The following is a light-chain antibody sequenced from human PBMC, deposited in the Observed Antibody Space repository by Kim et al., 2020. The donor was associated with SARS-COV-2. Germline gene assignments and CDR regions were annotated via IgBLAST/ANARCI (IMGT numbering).Light chain of an antibody. Sequence: ASVGDRVTMTCRASQSISAWMAWYQQKPGKVPNLLIYKASKLETGVPSRFSGSGAGTDFTLTISSLQSDDIATYYCQHYYDYPWTFGQGTKVDIK. CDR1: QSISAW. J-gene: IGKJ1*01. CDR3: QHYYDYPWT. V-gene: IGKV1-5*03. CDR2: KAS.